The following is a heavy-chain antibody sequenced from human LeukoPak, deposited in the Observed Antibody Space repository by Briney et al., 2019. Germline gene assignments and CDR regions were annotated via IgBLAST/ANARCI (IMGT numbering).Heavy chain of an antibody. D-gene: IGHD3-3*01. Sequence: GGSLRLSCAASGFTFSSYAMSWVRQAPGKGLEWVSTISDRGGSTYYADSVEGRFTISRDNSKNTLYLQMNSLRAEDTAVYYCAKANSITIFGVISPVDYWGQGTLVTVSS. CDR2: ISDRGGST. V-gene: IGHV3-23*01. CDR1: GFTFSSYA. CDR3: AKANSITIFGVISPVDY. J-gene: IGHJ4*02.